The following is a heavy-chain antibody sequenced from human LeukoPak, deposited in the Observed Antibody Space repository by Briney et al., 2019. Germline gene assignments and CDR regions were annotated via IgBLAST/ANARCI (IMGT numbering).Heavy chain of an antibody. D-gene: IGHD4-17*01. CDR2: ISWNSGSI. Sequence: GGSLRLSCAASGFTFDDYAMHWVRQAPGKGLEWVSGISWNSGSIGYADSVKGRFTISRDNAKNSLYLQMNSLRAEDTALYYCAKDIESTQNTVTHFDYWGRGTLVTVSS. V-gene: IGHV3-9*01. J-gene: IGHJ4*02. CDR1: GFTFDDYA. CDR3: AKDIESTQNTVTHFDY.